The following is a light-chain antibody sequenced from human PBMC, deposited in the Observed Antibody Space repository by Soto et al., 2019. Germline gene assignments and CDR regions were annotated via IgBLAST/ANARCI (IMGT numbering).Light chain of an antibody. CDR1: QSISSY. J-gene: IGKJ4*01. Sequence: DIQMTQSPSSLSASVGDRVTITCRASQSISSYLNWYQQKPGKAPKLLIYAASSLQSGVPSRFSGSGSGTDFTLTISSLQPEDFATYFCQQSYGTPLTFDGGTKVEIK. CDR3: QQSYGTPLT. V-gene: IGKV1-39*01. CDR2: AAS.